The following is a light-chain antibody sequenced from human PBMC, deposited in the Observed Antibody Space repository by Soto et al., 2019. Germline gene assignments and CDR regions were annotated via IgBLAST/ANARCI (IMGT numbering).Light chain of an antibody. CDR3: QQRSNWPPEIT. CDR1: QRVSIS. CDR2: DAS. Sequence: EIVLAQSPATLSLSPGERATLSCRASQRVSISLACYQQKPGQAPRLLIYDASNRATGVPARFSGSGSGTDFTLTVSSLEPEDFALYYCQQRSNWPPEITFGQGTRLEIK. J-gene: IGKJ5*01. V-gene: IGKV3-11*01.